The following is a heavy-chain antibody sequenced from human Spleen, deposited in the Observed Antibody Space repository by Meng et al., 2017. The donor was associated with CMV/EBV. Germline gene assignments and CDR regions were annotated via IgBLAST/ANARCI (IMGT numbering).Heavy chain of an antibody. CDR1: GYTFTNYA. D-gene: IGHD6-13*01. CDR3: ARDQQLIPAEYFQH. CDR2: INAGNGNT. Sequence: QVQLVQSGAEVKKPGASVKLSCKASGYTFTNYAMHWVRQAPGQRLEWMGWINAGNGNTNYAQKLQGRVTMTTDTSTSTAYMELRSLRSDDTAVYYCARDQQLIPAEYFQHWGPGTRVTVSS. J-gene: IGHJ1*01. V-gene: IGHV1-3*01.